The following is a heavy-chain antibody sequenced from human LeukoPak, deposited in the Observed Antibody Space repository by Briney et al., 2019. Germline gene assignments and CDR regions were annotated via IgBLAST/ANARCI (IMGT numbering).Heavy chain of an antibody. D-gene: IGHD3-3*01. J-gene: IGHJ4*01. V-gene: IGHV4-4*07. CDR2: IYTSGST. Sequence: PSETLSLTCTVSGVSMSSYYWSWIRQPAGKGLEWVGRIYTSGSTNYNPSLNSRVTMSVDKSKNQFSLKLTSVTAADTAVYYCARDQGWVGVSVSFDRWGHGILVCVSS. CDR1: GVSMSSYY. CDR3: ARDQGWVGVSVSFDR.